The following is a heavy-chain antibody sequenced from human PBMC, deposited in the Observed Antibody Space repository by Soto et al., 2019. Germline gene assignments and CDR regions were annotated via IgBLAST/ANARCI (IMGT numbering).Heavy chain of an antibody. Sequence: AAELGTDAHSLRLTCTFCGFSLSNERMCVTWIRQPPGKALEWLAFINWDDDKYYSTSLRTRLTISKDTSKNQVVLTMTDMDPVDTATYFCARTVTYYNIMHGMDVWGQGTTVTVSS. CDR2: INWDDDK. J-gene: IGHJ6*02. V-gene: IGHV2-70*01. CDR3: ARTVTYYNIMHGMDV. CDR1: GFSLSNERMC. D-gene: IGHD3-9*01.